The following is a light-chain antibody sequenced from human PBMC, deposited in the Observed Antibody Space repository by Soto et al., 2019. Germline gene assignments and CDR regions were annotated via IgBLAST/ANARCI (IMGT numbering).Light chain of an antibody. V-gene: IGKV1-27*01. CDR3: EKYDNVPRT. Sequence: DIQMTQSQSSLSASVGDRVTITCRACQGISNYLAWYQQKPGKVPKLLIYAASTLQSGVPSRFSASGSGTDFTLTMTSLHPEDFASYYWEKYDNVPRTFGQGTKVEVK. CDR1: QGISNY. CDR2: AAS. J-gene: IGKJ1*01.